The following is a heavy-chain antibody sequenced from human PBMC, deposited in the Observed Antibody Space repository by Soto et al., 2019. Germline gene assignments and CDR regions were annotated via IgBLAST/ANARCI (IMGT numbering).Heavy chain of an antibody. Sequence: GGSLRLSCAASGFTFSSYSMNWVHQAPGKGLEWVSSISSSSSYIYYADSVKGRFTISRDNAKNSLYLQMNSLRAEDTAVYYCARDPPSGREVSNYFDYWGQGTLVTVSS. CDR2: ISSSSSYI. J-gene: IGHJ4*02. V-gene: IGHV3-21*01. D-gene: IGHD2-15*01. CDR3: ARDPPSGREVSNYFDY. CDR1: GFTFSSYS.